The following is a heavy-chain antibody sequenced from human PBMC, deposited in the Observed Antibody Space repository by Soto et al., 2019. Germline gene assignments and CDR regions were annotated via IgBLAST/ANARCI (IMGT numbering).Heavy chain of an antibody. Sequence: EVQLVESGGGLVKPGGSLRLSCAASGFTFSSYSMNWVRQAPGKGLEWVSSISSSSSYIYYADSVKGRFTISRDNAKNSLYLQMNSLRAEDTAVYYCASVSIAARTFDYWGQGTLVTVSS. CDR1: GFTFSSYS. V-gene: IGHV3-21*01. D-gene: IGHD6-6*01. J-gene: IGHJ4*02. CDR3: ASVSIAARTFDY. CDR2: ISSSSSYI.